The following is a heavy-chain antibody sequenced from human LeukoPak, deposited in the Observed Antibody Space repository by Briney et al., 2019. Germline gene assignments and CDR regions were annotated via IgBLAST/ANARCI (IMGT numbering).Heavy chain of an antibody. CDR3: VRGVGVSRFNYFDP. V-gene: IGHV3-23*01. J-gene: IGHJ5*02. D-gene: IGHD6-13*01. CDR2: ISGSGVNT. CDR1: GFTFSSYG. Sequence: GGSLRLSCAASGFTFSSYGMHWVRQAPGKGLEWVSGISGSGVNTYYADSVKGRFTISRDNSKNTLFLQMNSLRDDDTAVYYCVRGVGVSRFNYFDPWGQGTLVIVSS.